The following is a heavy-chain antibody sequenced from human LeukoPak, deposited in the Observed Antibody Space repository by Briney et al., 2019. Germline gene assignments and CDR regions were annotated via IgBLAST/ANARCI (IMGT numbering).Heavy chain of an antibody. J-gene: IGHJ4*02. CDR1: GFSFTDYP. Sequence: GGSLRLSCATSGFSFTDYPMNWVRQAPGKGLEWVSSISSSSSYIYHADSVKGRFTISRDNAKNSLYLQMNSLRAEDTAVYYCARDLRLDYWGQGTLVTVSS. CDR3: ARDLRLDY. V-gene: IGHV3-21*01. CDR2: ISSSSSYI.